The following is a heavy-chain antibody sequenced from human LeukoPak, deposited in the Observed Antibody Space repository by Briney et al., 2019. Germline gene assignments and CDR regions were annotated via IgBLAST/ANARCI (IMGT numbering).Heavy chain of an antibody. CDR2: IYWDDDK. Sequence: SGPTLVKPTQILTLTCTASGFSLGTSGVGVGWIRQPPGKALEWLALIYWDDDKRYSPSLKSRLTITKDSSKNQVVLAMTNMDPVDAATYYCAYRTSSGSSHTFDYWGQGTLVTVSS. D-gene: IGHD3-10*01. CDR1: GFSLGTSGVG. V-gene: IGHV2-5*02. CDR3: AYRTSSGSSHTFDY. J-gene: IGHJ4*02.